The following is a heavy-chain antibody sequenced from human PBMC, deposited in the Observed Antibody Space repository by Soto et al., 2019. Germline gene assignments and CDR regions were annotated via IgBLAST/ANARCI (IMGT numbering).Heavy chain of an antibody. CDR2: VIPIFGKA. J-gene: IGHJ6*02. CDR1: GGTLSSYA. CDR3: ARDRIAALGGYYYYYGMDV. V-gene: IGHV1-69*01. Sequence: QVQLVQSGAEVKKPGSSVKVSCKASGGTLSSYAISWVRQAPGQGLEWMGGVIPIFGKANYAQKFQCRVTITADEYTRTGYIELSILGAEDTAVYYCARDRIAALGGYYYYYGMDVWGRGTTVTVSS. D-gene: IGHD6-13*01.